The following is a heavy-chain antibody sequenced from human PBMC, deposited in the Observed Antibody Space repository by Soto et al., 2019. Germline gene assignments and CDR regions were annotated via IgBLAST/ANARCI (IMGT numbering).Heavy chain of an antibody. CDR1: GFTFSSYA. D-gene: IGHD5-18*01. CDR2: ISGSGGST. V-gene: IGHV3-23*01. Sequence: PGGSLRLSCAASGFTFSSYAMSWVRQAPGKGLEWVSAISGSGGSTYYADSVKGRFTISRDNSKNTLYLQMNSLRAEDTAVYYCAKGALLYSYGFTALDTWGQGTLVTVSS. J-gene: IGHJ5*02. CDR3: AKGALLYSYGFTALDT.